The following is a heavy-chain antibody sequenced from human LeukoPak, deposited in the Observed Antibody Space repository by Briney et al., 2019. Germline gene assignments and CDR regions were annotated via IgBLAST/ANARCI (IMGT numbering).Heavy chain of an antibody. CDR3: ARDDSTGWFDP. CDR1: GGSISSGGYY. D-gene: IGHD2-15*01. CDR2: IYHSGST. V-gene: IGHV4-30-2*01. J-gene: IGHJ5*02. Sequence: SQTLSLTCTVSGGSISSGGYYWRWIRQPPGKGLEWIGYIYHSGSTYYNPSLKSRVTISVDRSKNQFSLKLSSVTAADTAVYYCARDDSTGWFDPWGQGTLVTVSS.